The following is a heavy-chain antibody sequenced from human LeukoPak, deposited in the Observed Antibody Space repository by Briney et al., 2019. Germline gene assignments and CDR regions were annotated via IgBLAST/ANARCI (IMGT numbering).Heavy chain of an antibody. Sequence: GASVKVSCKASGYTFTSYYMHWVRQAPGQGLEWMGIMNPSGGSTSYAQKFRGRVIMTGDTSTTTVYMEMSNLSSEGTAMYYCAKSRTTSSASSDYWGQGTLVTVSS. CDR1: GYTFTSYY. CDR2: MNPSGGST. D-gene: IGHD3-22*01. J-gene: IGHJ4*02. V-gene: IGHV1-46*01. CDR3: AKSRTTSSASSDY.